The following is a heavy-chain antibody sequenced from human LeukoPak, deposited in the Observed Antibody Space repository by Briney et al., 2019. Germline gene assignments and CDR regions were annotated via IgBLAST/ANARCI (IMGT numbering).Heavy chain of an antibody. D-gene: IGHD6-13*01. V-gene: IGHV1-3*01. CDR1: GYTFTSYA. CDR2: INAGNGNT. Sequence: ASVTVSCKASGYTFTSYAMHWVRQAPGQRREWMGWINAGNGNTKYSQKFQGRDTITRDTSASTAYMELSSLRSEDTAVYYCARYSSSSKGNWFDPWGQGTLVTVSS. CDR3: ARYSSSSKGNWFDP. J-gene: IGHJ5*02.